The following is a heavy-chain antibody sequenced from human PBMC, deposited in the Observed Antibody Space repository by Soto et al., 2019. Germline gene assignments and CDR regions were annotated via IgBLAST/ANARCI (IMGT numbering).Heavy chain of an antibody. J-gene: IGHJ4*02. CDR2: INHSGST. CDR3: ASSRWRVAARRFDY. CDR1: GGSFSGYY. D-gene: IGHD6-6*01. V-gene: IGHV4-34*01. Sequence: SETLSLTCAVYGGSFSGYYWSWIRQPPGKGLEWIGEINHSGSTNYNPSLKSRVTISVDTSKNQFSLKLSSVTAADTAVYYCASSRWRVAARRFDYWGQGTLVTVSS.